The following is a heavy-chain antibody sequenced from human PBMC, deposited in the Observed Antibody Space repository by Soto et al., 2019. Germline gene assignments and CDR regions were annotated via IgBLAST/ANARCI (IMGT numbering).Heavy chain of an antibody. CDR3: TAEITMIVVVIALY. V-gene: IGHV3-15*01. D-gene: IGHD3-22*01. Sequence: SCAASGFTFSNAWMSWVRQAPGKGLEWVGRIKSKTDGGTTDYAAPVKGRFTISRDDSKNTLYLQMNSLKTEDTAVYYCTAEITMIVVVIALYWGQGTLVTVSS. J-gene: IGHJ4*02. CDR2: IKSKTDGGTT. CDR1: GFTFSNAW.